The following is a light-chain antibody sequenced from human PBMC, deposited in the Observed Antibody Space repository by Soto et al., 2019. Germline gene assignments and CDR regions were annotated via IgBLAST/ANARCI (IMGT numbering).Light chain of an antibody. CDR1: QSVSSN. V-gene: IGKV3-15*01. J-gene: IGKJ2*01. CDR3: QQYNNWPGT. Sequence: EMVMTQSPATLSVSPGERATLSCRASQSVSSNLAWYQQKPGQAPRLLIYGASTGATGIPARFSGSGSGTEFTLTISSLQSEDFAVYYCQQYNNWPGTFGQGTKLEIK. CDR2: GAS.